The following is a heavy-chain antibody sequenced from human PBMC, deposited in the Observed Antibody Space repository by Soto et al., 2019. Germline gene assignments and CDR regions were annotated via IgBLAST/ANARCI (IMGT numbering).Heavy chain of an antibody. Sequence: SETLSLTCTVSGDSISSADYYWSWIRQTPGKGLEWIGHIFYSGTTYYNPSLKSRLTISVDTSKNHFSLRLTSVTAADTAVYYCARDLWVEPELYYYGMDVWGQGTTVTVSS. CDR3: ARDLWVEPELYYYGMDV. V-gene: IGHV4-30-4*01. J-gene: IGHJ6*02. D-gene: IGHD1-1*01. CDR2: IFYSGTT. CDR1: GDSISSADYY.